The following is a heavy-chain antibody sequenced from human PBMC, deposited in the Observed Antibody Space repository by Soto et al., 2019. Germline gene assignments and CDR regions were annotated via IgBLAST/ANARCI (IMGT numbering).Heavy chain of an antibody. Sequence: PGGSLRLSCAASGFTFSSSAMHWVRQAPGKGLEWVAILLSDGSNEYYADSVKGRFTISRDNSKNTLYLQMNGLRAEDTALYYCAKDITNSWSFDFWGQGTLVTVSS. CDR3: AKDITNSWSFDF. CDR1: GFTFSSSA. CDR2: LLSDGSNE. V-gene: IGHV3-30*18. D-gene: IGHD6-13*01. J-gene: IGHJ4*02.